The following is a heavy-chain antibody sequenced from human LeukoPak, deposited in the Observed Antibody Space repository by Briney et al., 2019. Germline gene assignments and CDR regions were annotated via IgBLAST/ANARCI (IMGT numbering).Heavy chain of an antibody. CDR3: AITVTPGYYYYYMDV. V-gene: IGHV1-2*02. CDR2: INPNSGGT. CDR1: GYTFTGYY. D-gene: IGHD4-17*01. J-gene: IGHJ6*03. Sequence: ASVKVSCKASGYTFTGYYMHWVRQAPGQGLEWMGWINPNSGGTNYAQKFQGRVTMTRDTSISTAYMELSRLRSDDTAVYYCAITVTPGYYYYYMDVWGKGTTVTIS.